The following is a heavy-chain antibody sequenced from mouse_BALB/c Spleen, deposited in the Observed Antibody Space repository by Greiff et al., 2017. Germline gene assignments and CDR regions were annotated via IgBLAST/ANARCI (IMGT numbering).Heavy chain of an antibody. CDR2: ILPGSGST. CDR3: ARRGGNPFAY. J-gene: IGHJ3*01. D-gene: IGHD2-1*01. Sequence: VHLHQFGAELLKPGASGKLSCKAIGYTFSSYWIEWVKQRPGHGLEWIGEILPGSGSTNYNEKFKGKATFAADTSSTTAYMQLSSLTSEDSAVYYCARRGGNPFAYWGQGTLVTVSA. CDR1: GYTFSSYW. V-gene: IGHV1-9*01.